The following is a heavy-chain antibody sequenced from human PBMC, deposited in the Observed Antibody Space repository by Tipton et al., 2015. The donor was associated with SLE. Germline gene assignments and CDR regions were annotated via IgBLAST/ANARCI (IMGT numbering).Heavy chain of an antibody. CDR1: GGSINSYY. Sequence: TLSLTCTVSGGSINSYYWSWIRQPPGKGLEWVGYVYSSGSSDYNPSLSSRVTISLDTSKKQFSLRLKSATAADTAVYYCASGNPVMPLWGQGTLVTVSS. V-gene: IGHV4-59*01. J-gene: IGHJ4*02. CDR3: ASGNPVMPL. D-gene: IGHD1-1*01. CDR2: VYSSGSS.